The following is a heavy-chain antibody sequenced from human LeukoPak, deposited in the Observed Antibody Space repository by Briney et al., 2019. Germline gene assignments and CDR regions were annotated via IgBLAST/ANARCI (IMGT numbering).Heavy chain of an antibody. CDR1: GYTFTGYY. CDR2: MNPNSGNT. J-gene: IGHJ6*02. D-gene: IGHD4-17*01. Sequence: ASVKVSCKASGYTFTGYYMHWVRQAPGQGLEWMGWMNPNSGNTGYAQKFQGRVTMTRNTSISTAYMELSSLRSEDTAVYYCASPGDYVRMDVWGQGTTVTVSS. V-gene: IGHV1-8*02. CDR3: ASPGDYVRMDV.